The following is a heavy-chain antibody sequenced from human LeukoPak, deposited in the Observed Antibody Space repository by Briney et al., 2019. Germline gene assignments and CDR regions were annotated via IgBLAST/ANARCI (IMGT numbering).Heavy chain of an antibody. J-gene: IGHJ5*02. CDR1: RYIFTSYA. Sequence: GASVKVSCKASRYIFTSYAMHWVRQAPGQGLEWMVIINPSGGSTSYAQKFQGRVTMTRDMSTSTVYMELSSLRSEDTAVYYCARDLPYYYDSSGYRTLNWFDPWGQGTLVTVSS. CDR3: ARDLPYYYDSSGYRTLNWFDP. D-gene: IGHD3-22*01. V-gene: IGHV1-46*01. CDR2: INPSGGST.